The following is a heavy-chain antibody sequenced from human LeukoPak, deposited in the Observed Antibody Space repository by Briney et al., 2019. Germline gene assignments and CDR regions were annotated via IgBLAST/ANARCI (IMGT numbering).Heavy chain of an antibody. D-gene: IGHD1-14*01. CDR3: ARGVLPRHHFDY. CDR2: INHSGST. J-gene: IGHJ4*02. CDR1: GGSFSGYY. V-gene: IGHV4-34*01. Sequence: SETLSLTCAVYGGSFSGYYWSWIRQPPGKGLEWIGEINHSGSTNYNPSLKSRVTISVDTSKNQFSLKLSSVTAADTAVYYCARGVLPRHHFDYWGQGTLVTVSS.